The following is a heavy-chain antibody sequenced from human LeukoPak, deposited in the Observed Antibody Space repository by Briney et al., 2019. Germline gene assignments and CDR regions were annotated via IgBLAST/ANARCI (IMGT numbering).Heavy chain of an antibody. V-gene: IGHV3-7*01. J-gene: IGHJ5*01. D-gene: IGHD4-17*01. CDR2: IKQDGSEK. Sequence: GSLRLSCAVSGFTFSRYWMTWVRQAPGGGLEWVANIKQDGSEKNYVDSVKGRFTISRDNAKISLYLQMNSLRGDDTAVYYCARASTVATGWLDSWGQGTLVTVSS. CDR3: ARASTVATGWLDS. CDR1: GFTFSRYW.